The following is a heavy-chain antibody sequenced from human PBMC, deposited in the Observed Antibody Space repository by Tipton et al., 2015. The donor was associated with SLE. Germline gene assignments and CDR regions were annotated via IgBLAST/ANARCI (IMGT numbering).Heavy chain of an antibody. Sequence: VKPSQTLSLTCAISGDSVSSNSAAWNWIRQSPSRGLEWLGRTYDRSKWFNEYAVSVKTRITINPGTSKNQFSLQLNSVTAADTAVYYCARDPADHYFMDVWGRGTTVTVSS. CDR3: ARDPADHYFMDV. J-gene: IGHJ6*03. CDR2: TYDRSKWFN. CDR1: GDSVSSNSAA. V-gene: IGHV6-1*01.